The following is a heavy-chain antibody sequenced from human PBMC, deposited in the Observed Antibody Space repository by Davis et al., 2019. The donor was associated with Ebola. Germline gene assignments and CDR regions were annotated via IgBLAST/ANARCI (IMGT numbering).Heavy chain of an antibody. J-gene: IGHJ3*01. CDR3: AKDTPNIWFDV. D-gene: IGHD2-15*01. Sequence: GGSLRLSCAASGFTVSSNYMSWVRQAPGKGLEWVSVIYSGGSTYYADSVKGRFTISRDNSKNTLHLQMNSLRVEDTAIYYCAKDTPNIWFDVWGQGTMVAVSS. V-gene: IGHV3-53*01. CDR2: IYSGGST. CDR1: GFTVSSNY.